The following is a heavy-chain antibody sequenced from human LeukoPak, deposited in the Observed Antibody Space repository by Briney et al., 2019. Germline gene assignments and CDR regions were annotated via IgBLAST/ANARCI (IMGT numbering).Heavy chain of an antibody. Sequence: SETLSLTCTVSGGSISSYYWSWIRQPPGKGLEWIGYIYYSGSTNYNPSLKSRVTISVATSKNQFSLKLSSVTAADTAIYYCARGSRWTRKYYFDFWGQGTLVTVSS. CDR3: ARGSRWTRKYYFDF. J-gene: IGHJ4*02. CDR2: IYYSGST. D-gene: IGHD5-24*01. V-gene: IGHV4-59*12. CDR1: GGSISSYY.